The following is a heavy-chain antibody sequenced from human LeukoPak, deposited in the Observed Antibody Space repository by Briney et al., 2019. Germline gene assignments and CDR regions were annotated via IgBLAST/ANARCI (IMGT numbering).Heavy chain of an antibody. CDR2: ISSSSSYI. D-gene: IGHD6-6*01. CDR3: AREIGRRSIAARPFWFDP. Sequence: GGSLRLSCAASGFTFSSYSMNWVRQAPGKGLEWVSSISSSSSYIYYADSAKGRFTISRDNAKNSLYLQMNSLRAEDTAVYYCAREIGRRSIAARPFWFDPWGQGTLVTVSS. J-gene: IGHJ5*02. CDR1: GFTFSSYS. V-gene: IGHV3-21*01.